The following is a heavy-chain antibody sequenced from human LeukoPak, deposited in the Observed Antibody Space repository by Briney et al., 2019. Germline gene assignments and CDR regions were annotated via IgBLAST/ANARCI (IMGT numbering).Heavy chain of an antibody. Sequence: ASVKVSCKASGYTFTSYDINWVRQATGQGLEWMGWMNPNSGNTGYAQKFQGRVTMTRNTSISTAYMELSSLRSEDTAVYHCARARTGTTSYYYMDVWGKGTTVTVSS. D-gene: IGHD1-7*01. CDR2: MNPNSGNT. J-gene: IGHJ6*03. V-gene: IGHV1-8*01. CDR1: GYTFTSYD. CDR3: ARARTGTTSYYYMDV.